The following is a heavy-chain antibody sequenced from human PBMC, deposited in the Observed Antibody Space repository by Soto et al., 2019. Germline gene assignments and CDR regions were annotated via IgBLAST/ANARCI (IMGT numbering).Heavy chain of an antibody. CDR1: GFPFSSYS. V-gene: IGHV3-21*01. CDR2: ISSSSIYI. J-gene: IGHJ4*02. CDR3: WRVKAERTKSITGTTNVFDY. Sequence: VGSVRLSCAASGFPFSSYSINWVRQSPWKGLQWVSSISSSSIYIYYADSVKGRFTISRDNAKNSLYLQMNSLRAEDTAVYYCWRVKAERTKSITGTTNVFDYFGQLTLVTVCS. D-gene: IGHD1-20*01.